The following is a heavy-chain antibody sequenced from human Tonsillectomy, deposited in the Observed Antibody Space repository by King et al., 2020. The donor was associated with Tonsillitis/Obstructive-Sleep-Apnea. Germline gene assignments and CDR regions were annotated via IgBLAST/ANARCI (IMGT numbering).Heavy chain of an antibody. CDR1: GFTFSDHY. V-gene: IGHV3-72*01. Sequence: EVQLVESGGGLVQPGGSLRLSCAASGFTFSDHYMDWVRQAPGKGLEWVGRTRNKANSYTTEYPASVKGRFTISRDDSKNSLYLQMNSLKTEDTAVYYCAREGHHGYSGYDRDYYYYYMDVWGKGTTVTVSS. CDR2: TRNKANSYTT. J-gene: IGHJ6*03. CDR3: AREGHHGYSGYDRDYYYYYMDV. D-gene: IGHD5-12*01.